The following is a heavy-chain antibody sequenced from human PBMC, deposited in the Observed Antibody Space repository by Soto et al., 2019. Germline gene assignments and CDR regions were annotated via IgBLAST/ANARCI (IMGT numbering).Heavy chain of an antibody. CDR3: ARATIFGVVIIRY. D-gene: IGHD3-3*01. CDR2: ISAYNGNT. CDR1: GYTFTSYG. V-gene: IGHV1-18*01. J-gene: IGHJ4*01. Sequence: SVKDTCKDAGYTFTSYGISWVRQATGQGLEWMGWISAYNGNTNYAQKLQGRVTMTTDTSTSTAYMELRSLRSDDTDVYYCARATIFGVVIIRYWGHGTLVT.